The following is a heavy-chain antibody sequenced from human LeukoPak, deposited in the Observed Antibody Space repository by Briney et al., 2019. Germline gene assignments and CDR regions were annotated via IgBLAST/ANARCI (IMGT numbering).Heavy chain of an antibody. D-gene: IGHD1-26*01. V-gene: IGHV3-23*01. CDR3: AKDDGGSYYIYYYYMDV. CDR1: GLTFSNYG. Sequence: PGGSLRLSCAAPGLTFSNYGMSWVRQAPGKGLEWVSAISGSGGNTYHADSVKGRFTISRDDSKNTLYLQMNSLRAEDTAVYYCAKDDGGSYYIYYYYMDVWGKGTTVTISS. CDR2: ISGSGGNT. J-gene: IGHJ6*03.